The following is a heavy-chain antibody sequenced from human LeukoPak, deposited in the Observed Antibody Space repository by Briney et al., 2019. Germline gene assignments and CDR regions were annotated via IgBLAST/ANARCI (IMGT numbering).Heavy chain of an antibody. Sequence: GGSLRLSCAASGFTFSSYWMSWVRQAPGKGLERVANIKSDGGETYYMDSVKGRFTISRGNAKNSLYLQMNSLRAEDTAVYYCARDMGWQQFDCWGQGTLVTVSS. CDR1: GFTFSSYW. CDR3: ARDMGWQQFDC. V-gene: IGHV3-7*01. D-gene: IGHD5-24*01. CDR2: IKSDGGET. J-gene: IGHJ4*02.